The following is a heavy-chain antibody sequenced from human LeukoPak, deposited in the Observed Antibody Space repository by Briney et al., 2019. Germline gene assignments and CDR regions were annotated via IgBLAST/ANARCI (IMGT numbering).Heavy chain of an antibody. CDR1: GFIVSSNF. CDR2: LYSDERS. CDR3: ARGTYF. D-gene: IGHD2/OR15-2a*01. J-gene: IGHJ4*02. V-gene: IGHV3-53*01. Sequence: PGGSLRLSCEASGFIVSSNFMTWVRQAPGRGLEWVSALYSDERSYYADSVKGRFTVSRDNSKNTLYLQMNSLRAEDTAVYYCARGTYFWGQGTLVTVSS.